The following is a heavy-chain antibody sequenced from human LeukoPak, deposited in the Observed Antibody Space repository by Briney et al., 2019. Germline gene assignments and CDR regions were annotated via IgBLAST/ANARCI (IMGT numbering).Heavy chain of an antibody. CDR3: AKDGYYDSSAYYYVRYFDL. CDR1: GFTFSIYG. CDR2: MSGSGGST. Sequence: GSLRLSCAASGFTFSIYGMSWVRQAPGRGLEWVSAMSGSGGSTYYADSVKGRFTISRDNSKNTLYLQMNSLRAEDTAVYYCAKDGYYDSSAYYYVRYFDLWGRGTLVTVSS. D-gene: IGHD3-22*01. V-gene: IGHV3-23*01. J-gene: IGHJ2*01.